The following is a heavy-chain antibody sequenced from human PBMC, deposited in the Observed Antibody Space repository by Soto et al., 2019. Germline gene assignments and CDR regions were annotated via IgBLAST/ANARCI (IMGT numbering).Heavy chain of an antibody. Sequence: QVQLVQSGAEVKKPGSSVKVSCKASGGTFSSYAISWVRQAPGQGLEWMGGIIPIFGTANYAQKFQGRVTITADESTSTAYMALSSLRSEDTAVYYCARDAGIAVAAHGSFDYWGQGTLVTVSS. CDR3: ARDAGIAVAAHGSFDY. V-gene: IGHV1-69*01. CDR1: GGTFSSYA. CDR2: IIPIFGTA. D-gene: IGHD6-19*01. J-gene: IGHJ4*02.